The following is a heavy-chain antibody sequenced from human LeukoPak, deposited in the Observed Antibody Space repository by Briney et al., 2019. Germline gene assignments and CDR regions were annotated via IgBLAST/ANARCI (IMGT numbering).Heavy chain of an antibody. CDR3: ARVNPAGFYYFDY. CDR2: ISAYNGNT. CDR1: GGTFSSYA. Sequence: ASVKVSCKASGGTFSSYAISWVRQAPGQGLEWMGWISAYNGNTNYAQKLQGRVTMTTDTSTSTAYMELRSLRSDDTAVYYSARVNPAGFYYFDYWGQGTLVTVSS. J-gene: IGHJ4*02. V-gene: IGHV1-18*01. D-gene: IGHD1-14*01.